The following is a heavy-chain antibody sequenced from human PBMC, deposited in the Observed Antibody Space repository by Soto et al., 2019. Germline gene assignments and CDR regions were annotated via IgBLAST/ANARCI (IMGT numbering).Heavy chain of an antibody. CDR2: IYPGDSDT. D-gene: IGHD1-26*01. CDR1: GYSFASHW. CDR3: ARYSGSYWHYLDF. V-gene: IGHV5-51*01. J-gene: IGHJ4*02. Sequence: GESLKISCKGSGYSFASHWVAWVRQMPEKGLEWIGTIYPGDSDTKYSPAFRGQVTISADTSVSTAYLQWRSLEATDSAIYYCARYSGSYWHYLDFWGQGTLVTVS.